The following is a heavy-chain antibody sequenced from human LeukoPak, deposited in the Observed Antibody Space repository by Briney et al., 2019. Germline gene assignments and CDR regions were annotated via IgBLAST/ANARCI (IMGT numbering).Heavy chain of an antibody. Sequence: AGGSLRLSCAASGFTFSSYAMCWVRQAPGKGLEWVSGIIDSGESTYYANFAKGRFTISRDNSNNTLYLQMNSLRAEDTAVYYCAKLGGQELHNYYVAVCGKGTTVAVSS. CDR2: IIDSGEST. V-gene: IGHV3-23*01. CDR1: GFTFSSYA. D-gene: IGHD3-16*01. CDR3: AKLGGQELHNYYVAV. J-gene: IGHJ6*03.